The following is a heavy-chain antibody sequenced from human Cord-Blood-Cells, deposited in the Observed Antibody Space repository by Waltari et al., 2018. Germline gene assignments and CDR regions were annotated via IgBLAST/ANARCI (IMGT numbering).Heavy chain of an antibody. J-gene: IGHJ4*02. CDR3: ARVGQLGFDY. Sequence: EVQLVESGGGLVQPGGSLRLSCAASGFTFSSYDMHWVRQATGKGLEGVSAIGTAGDTYYPGSVNGRFTISRENAKNSLYLQMNSLRAGDTAVYYCARVGQLGFDYWGQGTLVTVSS. CDR2: IGTAGDT. CDR1: GFTFSSYD. D-gene: IGHD6-6*01. V-gene: IGHV3-13*01.